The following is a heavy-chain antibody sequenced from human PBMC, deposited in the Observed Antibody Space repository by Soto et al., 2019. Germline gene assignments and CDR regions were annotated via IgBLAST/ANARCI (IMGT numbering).Heavy chain of an antibody. J-gene: IGHJ5*02. V-gene: IGHV1-69*01. CDR2: IIPIFGTA. CDR1: GGTFSSYA. Sequence: QVQLVQSGAEVKKPGSSVKVSCKASGGTFSSYAISWVRQAPGKGLELMGGIIPIFGTANYSQKFQGRVTITAHESTSTAYMELSSLRPEDTAVYYSAREVRATLTWFDHWGQGTLVSVAS. CDR3: AREVRATLTWFDH. D-gene: IGHD1-26*01.